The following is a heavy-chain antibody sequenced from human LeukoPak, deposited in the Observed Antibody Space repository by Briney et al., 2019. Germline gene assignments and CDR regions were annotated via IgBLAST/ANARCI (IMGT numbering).Heavy chain of an antibody. Sequence: SETLSLTCAVYGGSFSDYYWSWIRQPPGKGLEWFGEINHSGSTKYNPSLKSRVTISVETSRNQFSLKLSSVTAADTAVYYCAFGSDFQSFDYWGQGTLVTVSS. V-gene: IGHV4-34*01. CDR1: GGSFSDYY. CDR3: AFGSDFQSFDY. D-gene: IGHD5-12*01. J-gene: IGHJ4*02. CDR2: INHSGST.